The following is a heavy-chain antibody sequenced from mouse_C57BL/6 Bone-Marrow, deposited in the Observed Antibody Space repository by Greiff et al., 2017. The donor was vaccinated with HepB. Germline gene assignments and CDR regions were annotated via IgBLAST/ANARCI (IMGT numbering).Heavy chain of an antibody. CDR2: SRNKANDYTT. CDR1: GFTFSDFY. J-gene: IGHJ4*01. Sequence: EVKLVESGGGLVQSGRSLRLSCATSGFTFSDFYMEWVRQAPGKGLEWIAASRNKANDYTTEYSASVKGRFIVSRDTSQSILYLQMNALRAEDTAIYYCARDYYGSSFSMDYWGQGTSVTVSS. V-gene: IGHV7-1*01. D-gene: IGHD1-1*01. CDR3: ARDYYGSSFSMDY.